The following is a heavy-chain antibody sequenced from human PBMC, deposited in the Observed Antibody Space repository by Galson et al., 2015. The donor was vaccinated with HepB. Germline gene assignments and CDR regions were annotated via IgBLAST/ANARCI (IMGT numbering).Heavy chain of an antibody. V-gene: IGHV3-11*06. Sequence: SLRLSCAASGFTFSDSYMSWIRQAPGKGLEWVSSISSSSGYTNYADSVKGRFTISRDNAKNSLHLQMNSLRAEDTAVYYCARSSDYYYYYMDVWGKGTTVTVSS. J-gene: IGHJ6*03. CDR3: ARSSDYYYYYMDV. CDR1: GFTFSDSY. CDR2: ISSSSGYT.